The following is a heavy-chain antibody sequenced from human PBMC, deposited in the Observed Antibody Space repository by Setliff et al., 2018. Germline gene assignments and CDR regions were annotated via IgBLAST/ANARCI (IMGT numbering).Heavy chain of an antibody. CDR1: GGSISGYY. V-gene: IGHV4-59*01. Sequence: LSLTCTVSGGSISGYYWSWIRQPPGKGLEWIGNIYYSGNTNYSPSLKSRVTISVDTSKNQLSLKLSSVTAADTAVYYCARGGYCDTSGYLNYWGQGTLVTVSS. CDR3: ARGGYCDTSGYLNY. D-gene: IGHD3-22*01. CDR2: IYYSGNT. J-gene: IGHJ4*02.